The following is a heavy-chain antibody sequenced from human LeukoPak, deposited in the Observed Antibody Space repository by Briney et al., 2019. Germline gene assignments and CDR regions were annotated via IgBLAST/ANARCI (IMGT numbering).Heavy chain of an antibody. CDR3: AKVIRFWSGYYRGPFDY. V-gene: IGHV3-53*01. J-gene: IGHJ4*02. CDR2: IYSGGST. CDR1: GFTVSNNY. Sequence: GGSLRLSCAASGFTVSNNYMSWVRQAPGKGLEWVSVIYSGGSTYYADSVKGRFTISRDNSKNTLYLQMNSLRAEDTAVYYCAKVIRFWSGYYRGPFDYWGQGTLVTVSS. D-gene: IGHD3-3*01.